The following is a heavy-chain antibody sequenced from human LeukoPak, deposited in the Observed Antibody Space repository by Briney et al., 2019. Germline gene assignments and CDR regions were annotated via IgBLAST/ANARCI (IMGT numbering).Heavy chain of an antibody. D-gene: IGHD3-3*01. J-gene: IGHJ3*02. CDR2: IYTSWST. CDR3: ARGYDFWSGSLDI. Sequence: SETLSLTCTVSGGSVSSGSYYWSWIRQPAGKGLEWIARIYTSWSTNYNPSLKSRVTISVDTSKNQFSLKLSSVTAADTAVYYCARGYDFWSGSLDIWGQGTMVTVSS. V-gene: IGHV4-61*02. CDR1: GGSVSSGSYY.